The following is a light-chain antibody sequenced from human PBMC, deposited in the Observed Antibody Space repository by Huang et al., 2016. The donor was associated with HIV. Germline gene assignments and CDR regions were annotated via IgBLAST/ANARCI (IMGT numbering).Light chain of an antibody. J-gene: IGKJ4*01. CDR2: KAY. CDR3: QQYKSYIT. Sequence: DIQMTQSPSTLSASVGDRVTITCRASQSISSWLAWYQQKPGKAPELLIYKAYSLESGVPSRFRGSGSGTEITLTSSSMQADDIATYYRQQYKSYITFGGGTKVEIK. CDR1: QSISSW. V-gene: IGKV1-5*03.